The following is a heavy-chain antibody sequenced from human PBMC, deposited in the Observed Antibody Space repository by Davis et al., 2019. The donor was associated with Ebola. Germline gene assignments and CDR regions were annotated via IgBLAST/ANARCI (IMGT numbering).Heavy chain of an antibody. V-gene: IGHV3-9*01. CDR3: ARGNIGYYDFWSGYYQIQYYYGMDV. CDR2: ISWNSGSI. D-gene: IGHD3-3*01. J-gene: IGHJ6*02. Sequence: SLKISCAASGFTFDDYAMHWVRQAPGKGLEWVSGISWNSGSIGYADSVKGRFTISRENAKNSLYLQMNSLRAEDTAVYYCARGNIGYYDFWSGYYQIQYYYGMDVWGQGTTVTVSS. CDR1: GFTFDDYA.